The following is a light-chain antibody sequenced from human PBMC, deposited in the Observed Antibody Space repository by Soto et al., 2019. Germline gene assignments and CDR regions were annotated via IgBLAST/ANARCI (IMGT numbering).Light chain of an antibody. CDR2: SNN. V-gene: IGLV1-44*01. J-gene: IGLJ2*01. Sequence: SVLTQPPSASGTPGQRVTISCSGSSSNIGRNTVNWYQQLPGTAPKLLIYSNNQRPSGVPDRFSGSKSGTSASLAISGLQSEDEADCYCAAWDDSLNGPVVFGGGTKLTVL. CDR3: AAWDDSLNGPVV. CDR1: SSNIGRNT.